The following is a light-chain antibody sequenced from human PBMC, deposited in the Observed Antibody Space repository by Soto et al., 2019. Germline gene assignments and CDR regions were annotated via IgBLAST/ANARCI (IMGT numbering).Light chain of an antibody. CDR2: DAS. CDR1: QTISNW. CDR3: QQRYTTTGT. J-gene: IGKJ1*01. Sequence: DIQQTQSPSTLSASVGDRVTITCRASQTISNWLAWYQQRPGKAPQLLISDASRLESGVPSRFSGSGSGTEFTLTISSLQHEDFATYDCQQRYTTTGTFGQGTKVDIK. V-gene: IGKV1-5*01.